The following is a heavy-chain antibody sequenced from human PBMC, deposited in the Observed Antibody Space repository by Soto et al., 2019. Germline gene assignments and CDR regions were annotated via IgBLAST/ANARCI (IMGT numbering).Heavy chain of an antibody. CDR2: VSPDNGNA. CDR1: GYTFTDYD. V-gene: IGHV1-8*01. Sequence: QVQVMQSRAEVKKPGASVKVSCKTSGYTFTDYDINWVRQAPGQGLEWMGWVSPDNGNAGYAQHFQGRVTLTSDTSISTAYMELSSLTSEDTAVYYCEVTTGYWGQGTMVTVSS. CDR3: EVTTGY. J-gene: IGHJ4*02. D-gene: IGHD2-21*02.